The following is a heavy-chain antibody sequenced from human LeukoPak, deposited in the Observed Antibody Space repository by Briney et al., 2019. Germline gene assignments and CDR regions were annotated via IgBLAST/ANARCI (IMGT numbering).Heavy chain of an antibody. J-gene: IGHJ4*02. D-gene: IGHD6-19*01. CDR3: ASTRETGYSSGFDY. Sequence: GGSLRLSCAASGFTFSSYSMNWVRQAPGKGLEWVSYISSSSSTIYYADSVKGRFTISRDNAKNSLYLQMNSLRAEDTAVYYCASTRETGYSSGFDYWGQGTLVTVSS. V-gene: IGHV3-48*01. CDR2: ISSSSSTI. CDR1: GFTFSSYS.